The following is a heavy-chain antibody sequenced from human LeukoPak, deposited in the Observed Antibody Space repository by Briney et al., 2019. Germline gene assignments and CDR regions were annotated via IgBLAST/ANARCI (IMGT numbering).Heavy chain of an antibody. Sequence: GGSLRLSCAASGFTFSSHSMNWVRQAPGEGLVWVSRIKSDGSDTSYADSVKGRFTISGDNAKNTLYLQMNSLRAEDTAVYYCARGFWTGVEYWGQGALVTVSS. CDR1: GFTFSSHS. J-gene: IGHJ4*02. V-gene: IGHV3-74*01. CDR3: ARGFWTGVEY. CDR2: IKSDGSDT. D-gene: IGHD3/OR15-3a*01.